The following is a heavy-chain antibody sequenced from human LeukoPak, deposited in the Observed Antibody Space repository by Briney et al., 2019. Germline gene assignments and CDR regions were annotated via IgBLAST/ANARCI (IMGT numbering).Heavy chain of an antibody. V-gene: IGHV4-59*01. CDR1: GGSISSYY. Sequence: SETLSLTCTVSGGSISSYYWSWIRQPPGKGLEWIGYIYYSGSTNYNPSLKSRVTISVDTSKNQFSLKLSSVTAADTAVYYCARLGSSWYDAFDIWAKGQWSPSLQ. CDR3: ARLGSSWYDAFDI. J-gene: IGHJ3*02. CDR2: IYYSGST. D-gene: IGHD6-13*01.